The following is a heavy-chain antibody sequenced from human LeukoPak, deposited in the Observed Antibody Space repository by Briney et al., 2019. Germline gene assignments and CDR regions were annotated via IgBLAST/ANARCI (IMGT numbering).Heavy chain of an antibody. CDR2: IYSGGRT. CDR1: GFTVSSKY. Sequence: TGGSLRLSCAASGFTVSSKYMSWVRQAPGKGLEWVSVIYSGGRTYYADSVKGRFTISRDGSKNTLYLQMNSLRVEDTAVYYCAGRQPAGCSSAWVEYWGQGTLVTVSS. V-gene: IGHV3-53*01. J-gene: IGHJ4*02. CDR3: AGRQPAGCSSAWVEY. D-gene: IGHD2-2*01.